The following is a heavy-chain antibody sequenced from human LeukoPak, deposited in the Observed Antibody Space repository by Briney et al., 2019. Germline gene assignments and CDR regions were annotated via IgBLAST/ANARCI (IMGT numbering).Heavy chain of an antibody. Sequence: ASVKVSCKASGYTFTSYAMNWVRQAPGQGLEWMGWINPNSGGTNYAQKFQGRVTMTRDTSISTAYMELSRLRSDDTAVYYCARDSSSYERSFDYWGQGTLVTVSS. CDR3: ARDSSSYERSFDY. D-gene: IGHD6-6*01. CDR1: GYTFTSYA. CDR2: INPNSGGT. J-gene: IGHJ4*02. V-gene: IGHV1-2*02.